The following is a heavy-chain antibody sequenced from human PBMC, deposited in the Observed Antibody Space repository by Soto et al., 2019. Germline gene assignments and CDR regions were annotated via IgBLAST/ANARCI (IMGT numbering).Heavy chain of an antibody. D-gene: IGHD2-21*02. CDR1: GDSVSSKSAA. Sequence: QTLSLTCAISGDSVSSKSAAWNWIRQSPSRGLEWLGRTYYRSKWFNDYAASVKSRITISPDTSKNQFSLQLNSMTPEDTAVYYCAKTGGDSGYWGQGTLVTVSS. V-gene: IGHV6-1*01. J-gene: IGHJ4*02. CDR3: AKTGGDSGY. CDR2: TYYRSKWFN.